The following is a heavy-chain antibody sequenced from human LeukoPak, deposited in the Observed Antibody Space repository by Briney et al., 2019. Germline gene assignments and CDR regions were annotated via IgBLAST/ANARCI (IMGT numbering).Heavy chain of an antibody. J-gene: IGHJ4*02. CDR1: GYSFTGYW. CDR3: ARRLGVGAMGY. Sequence: GESLKISCRGSGYSFTGYWVAWVRQMPGKGLEWMGIIYPGDSDTRYSPSFQGQVTISADKSIRTAYLQWSSLKASDTAMYYCARRLGVGAMGYWGQGTLVTVSS. V-gene: IGHV5-51*01. D-gene: IGHD1-26*01. CDR2: IYPGDSDT.